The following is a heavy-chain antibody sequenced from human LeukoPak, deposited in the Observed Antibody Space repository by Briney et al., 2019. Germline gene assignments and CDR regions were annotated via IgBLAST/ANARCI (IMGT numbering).Heavy chain of an antibody. Sequence: GESLKISCKGSGYSFTSYWIGWVRQVPGKGLEWRGIIYPGDADTRYSPSFHGQVTISDDKSIRTAYLQWSSLKASDTAMYCCERLAGYRTFDYWGQDPWSPSPQ. CDR2: IYPGDADT. J-gene: IGHJ4*01. V-gene: IGHV5-51*01. CDR3: ERLAGYRTFDY. CDR1: GYSFTSYW. D-gene: IGHD1-1*01.